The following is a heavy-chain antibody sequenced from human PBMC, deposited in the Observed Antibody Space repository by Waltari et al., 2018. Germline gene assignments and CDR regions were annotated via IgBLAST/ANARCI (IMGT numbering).Heavy chain of an antibody. J-gene: IGHJ4*02. D-gene: IGHD6-19*01. V-gene: IGHV3-23*01. CDR2: ISGSGGNT. CDR1: EFTFSSYA. CDR3: AKDPAGTYYFEY. Sequence: EVQLLASGGGLVQPGGSLRLSCSASEFTFSSYAMNWVRQAPGKGLEWVSTISGSGGNTYYADSVKGRFTISRDNSKNTLYLQMNSLRAEDTAVYYCAKDPAGTYYFEYWGQGTLVTVSS.